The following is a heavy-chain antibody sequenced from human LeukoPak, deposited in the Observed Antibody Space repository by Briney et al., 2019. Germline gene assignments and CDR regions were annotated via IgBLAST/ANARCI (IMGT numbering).Heavy chain of an antibody. CDR3: ARGAIFGVLKGIDAFDI. D-gene: IGHD3-3*01. V-gene: IGHV3-11*04. J-gene: IGHJ3*02. Sequence: GGSLRLSCAASGFTFSDYYMSWIRQAPGKGPEWVSYISSSGSTIYYADSVRGRFTISRDNAKNSLYLQMNSLRAEDTAVYYCARGAIFGVLKGIDAFDIWGQGTMVTVSS. CDR2: ISSSGSTI. CDR1: GFTFSDYY.